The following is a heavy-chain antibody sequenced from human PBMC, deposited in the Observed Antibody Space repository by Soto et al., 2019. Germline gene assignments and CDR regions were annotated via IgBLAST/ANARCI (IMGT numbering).Heavy chain of an antibody. V-gene: IGHV1-69*01. CDR1: GGTFSSYA. J-gene: IGHJ5*02. CDR2: IIPIFGTA. Sequence: QVQLVQSGAEVKKPGSSVKVSCKASGGTFSSYAISWVRQAPGQGLEWMGGIIPIFGTANYSQKFQGRVTIDADESMRTACLGLVSLCSQDTALYHCARGPFEVATIPFDPRGQGTLVTVSS. D-gene: IGHD3-3*01. CDR3: ARGPFEVATIPFDP.